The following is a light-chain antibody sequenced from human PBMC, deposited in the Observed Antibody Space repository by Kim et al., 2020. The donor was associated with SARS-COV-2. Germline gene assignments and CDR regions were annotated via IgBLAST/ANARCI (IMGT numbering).Light chain of an antibody. CDR1: GSGVGSYNF. CDR2: NVS. CDR3: SSYTGSSTLV. V-gene: IGLV2-14*04. Sequence: ITISCSGTGSGVGSYNFSYCYQQHPGNAAKLMIYNVSNRPSGISNRFSGSKSGNTASVTISALQAEDEADYSCSSYTGSSTLVFGTGTKVTVL. J-gene: IGLJ1*01.